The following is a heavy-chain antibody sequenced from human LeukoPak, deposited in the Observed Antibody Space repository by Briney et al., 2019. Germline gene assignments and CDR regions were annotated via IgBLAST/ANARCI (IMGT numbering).Heavy chain of an antibody. Sequence: PGGSLRLSCAASGFTFTTYWMGWVRQAPGKGLEWVANINQDGSEKYYVDSVKGRFTISRDNAKNSLFLHLNSLRVDDTATYYCVRQMIRFWFDPWGQGTRVTVSS. CDR2: INQDGSEK. V-gene: IGHV3-7*01. CDR3: VRQMIRFWFDP. J-gene: IGHJ5*02. D-gene: IGHD3-16*01. CDR1: GFTFTTYW.